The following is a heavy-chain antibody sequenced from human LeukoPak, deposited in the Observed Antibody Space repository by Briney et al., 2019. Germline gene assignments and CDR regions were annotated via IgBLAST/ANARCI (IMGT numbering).Heavy chain of an antibody. Sequence: PRGSLRLSCAASGFTFSIYWMSWVRQAPGKGLEWVASTNQDGSEKYYVDSVKGRCTISRDNAKTSLYLQMSSLRAEDAAAYYCVRDGPGGIEARKRYYGMDVWGQGTTVSVSS. D-gene: IGHD6-6*01. J-gene: IGHJ6*02. CDR2: TNQDGSEK. CDR1: GFTFSIYW. CDR3: VRDGPGGIEARKRYYGMDV. V-gene: IGHV3-7*05.